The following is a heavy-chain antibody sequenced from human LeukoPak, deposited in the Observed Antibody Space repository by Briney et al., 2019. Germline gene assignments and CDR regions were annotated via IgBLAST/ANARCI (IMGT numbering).Heavy chain of an antibody. Sequence: SGRSLRLSCAASGFTFSSYAMHWVRQAPGKGLEWVAVISYDGSNKYYADSVKGRSTISRDNSKNTLYLQMNSLRAEDTAVYYCARGPATQLWFTPNWFDPWGQGTLVTVSS. CDR1: GFTFSSYA. V-gene: IGHV3-30-3*01. CDR3: ARGPATQLWFTPNWFDP. CDR2: ISYDGSNK. D-gene: IGHD5-18*01. J-gene: IGHJ5*02.